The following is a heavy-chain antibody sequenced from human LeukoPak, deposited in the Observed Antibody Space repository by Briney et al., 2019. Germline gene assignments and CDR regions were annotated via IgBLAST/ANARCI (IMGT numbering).Heavy chain of an antibody. J-gene: IGHJ1*01. Sequence: GGSLRLSCAASGFAFSEHEMDWVRQAPGRGHEWLARIRNKNHGYTTEYAASVKGRFTNSRDDSTNSLRLQMNSLNTDDTAVYYCVRPSQGYFQNWGQGTLVTVSS. CDR2: IRNKNHGYTT. CDR1: GFAFSEHE. V-gene: IGHV3-72*01. CDR3: VRPSQGYFQN.